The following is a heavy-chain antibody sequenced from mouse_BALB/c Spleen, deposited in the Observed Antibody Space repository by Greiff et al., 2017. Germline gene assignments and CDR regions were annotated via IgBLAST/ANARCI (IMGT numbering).Heavy chain of an antibody. CDR1: CYAFSSSW. CDR2: IYPGDGDT. J-gene: IGHJ4*01. Sequence: VQLQQSGPELVKPGASVKISCKASCYAFSSSWMNWVKQRPGQGLEWIGRIYPGDGDTNYNGKFKGKATLTADKSSSTAYMQLSSLTSVDSAVYFCAREPYYGSPPYAMDYWGQGTSVTVSS. CDR3: AREPYYGSPPYAMDY. D-gene: IGHD1-1*01. V-gene: IGHV1-82*01.